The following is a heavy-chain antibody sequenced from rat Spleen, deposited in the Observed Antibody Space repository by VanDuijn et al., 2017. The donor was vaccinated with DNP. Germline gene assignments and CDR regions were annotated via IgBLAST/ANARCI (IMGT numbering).Heavy chain of an antibody. V-gene: IGHV3-1*01. CDR1: GYSITSNY. CDR3: AGPSYTGIPPSWFAY. Sequence: EVQLQESGPGLVKPSQSLSLTCSVTGYSITSNYWAWIRKFPGNKMEWMGYISYSGITGFNPSLKSRISITRDTSKNQFFLQLNSVTTDDTATYYCAGPSYTGIPPSWFAYWGQGALVTVSS. D-gene: IGHD1-4*01. J-gene: IGHJ3*01. CDR2: ISYSGIT.